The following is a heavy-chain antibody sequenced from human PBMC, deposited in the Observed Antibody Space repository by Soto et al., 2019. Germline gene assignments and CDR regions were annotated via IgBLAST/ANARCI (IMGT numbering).Heavy chain of an antibody. J-gene: IGHJ6*02. CDR1: GYTFTSYD. D-gene: IGHD2-8*01. V-gene: IGHV1-8*01. CDR2: MSPNSGAT. Sequence: QVQLVQSGAEVTKPGASVKVSCKASGYTFTSYDINWVRQATGQGLEWMGWMSPNSGATGYAQKFQGRVTMTRDTSISTVYMELRKLRSEDTASYCRARGVVNGVDVLGQGSTVTSSS. CDR3: ARGVVNGVDV.